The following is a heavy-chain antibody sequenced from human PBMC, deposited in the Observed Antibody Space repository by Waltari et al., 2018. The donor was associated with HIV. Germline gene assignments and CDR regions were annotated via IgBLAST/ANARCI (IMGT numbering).Heavy chain of an antibody. V-gene: IGHV4-34*01. CDR2: INDKGTS. CDR1: GGSFTGYY. J-gene: IGHJ4*02. D-gene: IGHD2-15*01. CDR3: SAYLY. Sequence: QERLAQWGAGLLKPSATLSLTCAVYGGSFTGYYWTWVRQVPGKGLEWIGEINDKGTSDYNPSLKSRVTLSIDKSKNQISLKPDDTAVYYCASKVGSAYLYWGQGTLVSVSS.